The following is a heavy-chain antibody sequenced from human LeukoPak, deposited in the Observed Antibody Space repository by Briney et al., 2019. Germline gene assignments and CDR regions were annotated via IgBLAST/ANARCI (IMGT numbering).Heavy chain of an antibody. CDR3: ARDGSSSGDFDY. Sequence: YPSETLSLTCTVSGGSISSSSYYWGWIRQPPGKGLEWIGSIYYSGSTYYNPSLKSRVTISVDTSKNQFSLKLSSVTAADTAVYYCARDGSSSGDFDYWGQGTLVTVSS. V-gene: IGHV4-39*07. CDR1: GGSISSSSYY. CDR2: IYYSGST. D-gene: IGHD6-6*01. J-gene: IGHJ4*02.